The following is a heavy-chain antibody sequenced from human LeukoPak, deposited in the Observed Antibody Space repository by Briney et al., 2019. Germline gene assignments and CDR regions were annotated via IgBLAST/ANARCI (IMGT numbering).Heavy chain of an antibody. Sequence: PSETLSLTCTLSGGSFSSYYWSWIRQPPGKGLEWIGYIYYSGSTNYNPSLKSRVTISVDTSKNQFSLKLSSVTATDTAVYYCARTLYSGYDYVFDYWGQGTLVTVSS. V-gene: IGHV4-59*01. CDR2: IYYSGST. J-gene: IGHJ4*02. CDR1: GGSFSSYY. CDR3: ARTLYSGYDYVFDY. D-gene: IGHD5-12*01.